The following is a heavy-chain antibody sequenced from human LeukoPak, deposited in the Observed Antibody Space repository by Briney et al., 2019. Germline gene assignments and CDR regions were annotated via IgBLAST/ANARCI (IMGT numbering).Heavy chain of an antibody. CDR3: ARLIQIMVRGVYWFDP. Sequence: SETLSLTCTVSGGSISSSSYYWGWIRQPPGKGLEWIGSIYYSGSTYYNPSLKSRVTISVDTSKNQFSLKLSSVTAADTAVYYCARLIQIMVRGVYWFDPWGQGTLVTVSS. D-gene: IGHD3-10*01. CDR1: GGSISSSSYY. V-gene: IGHV4-39*01. J-gene: IGHJ5*02. CDR2: IYYSGST.